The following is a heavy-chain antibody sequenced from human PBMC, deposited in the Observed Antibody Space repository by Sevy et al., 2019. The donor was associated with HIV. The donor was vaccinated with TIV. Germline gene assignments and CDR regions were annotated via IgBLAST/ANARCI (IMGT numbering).Heavy chain of an antibody. D-gene: IGHD6-19*01. CDR3: AGPTLTYSSGWTYYDY. CDR2: IRYSGST. J-gene: IGHJ4*01. V-gene: IGHV4-39*01. Sequence: SETLSLTCSVSGASISSSGYYWGWIRQPPGKGLEWIASIRYSGSTFYNPSLRSRVTISADTSKNQFSLKLNSVTAVDTATYYCAGPTLTYSSGWTYYDYWGHGTVVTVSS. CDR1: GASISSSGYY.